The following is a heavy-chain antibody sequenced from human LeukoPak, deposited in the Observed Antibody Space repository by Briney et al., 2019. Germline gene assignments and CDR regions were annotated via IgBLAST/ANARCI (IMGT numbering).Heavy chain of an antibody. Sequence: PGASLRLSCAASGFTFSNYWMSWVRQAPGKGLEWVANIKQDGSEEVYVDSVKGRFTISRDNAKNSLFLQMNTLRAEDTAVYYCARDPYSSTWSYGMDVWGQGTTVTVSS. D-gene: IGHD6-6*01. CDR3: ARDPYSSTWSYGMDV. CDR2: IKQDGSEE. CDR1: GFTFSNYW. V-gene: IGHV3-7*05. J-gene: IGHJ6*02.